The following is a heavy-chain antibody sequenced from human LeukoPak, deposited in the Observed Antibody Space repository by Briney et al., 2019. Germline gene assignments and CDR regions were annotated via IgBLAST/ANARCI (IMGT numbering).Heavy chain of an antibody. Sequence: PSETLSLTCTVSGGSVNSGAYYWSWIHQPPGKGLEWIGNIYSSGSAYYNPSLKSRVTMSVDTSKNQFSLELSSVTAADTAVYYCARKPIVNSAWYYFDYWGQGTLVTVSS. CDR2: IYSSGSA. J-gene: IGHJ4*02. D-gene: IGHD3-22*01. CDR1: GGSVNSGAYY. V-gene: IGHV4-39*07. CDR3: ARKPIVNSAWYYFDY.